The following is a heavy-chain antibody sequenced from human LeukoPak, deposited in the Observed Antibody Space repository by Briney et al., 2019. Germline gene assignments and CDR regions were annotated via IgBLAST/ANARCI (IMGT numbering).Heavy chain of an antibody. V-gene: IGHV1-24*01. Sequence: ASVKVSCKVSGYSLTKSSMYWVRQAPGKGLEWMGGFDPEDGETIYAQKFQGRVTMTEDTSTDTAYMELGSLRSEDTAVYYCAADRVLMLFGELSGALDIWGQGTMVTVSS. J-gene: IGHJ3*02. CDR2: FDPEDGET. CDR1: GYSLTKSS. CDR3: AADRVLMLFGELSGALDI. D-gene: IGHD3-10*01.